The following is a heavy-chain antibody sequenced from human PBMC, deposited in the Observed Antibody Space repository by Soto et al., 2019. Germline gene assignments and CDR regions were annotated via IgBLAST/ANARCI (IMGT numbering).Heavy chain of an antibody. V-gene: IGHV5-51*01. D-gene: IGHD3-16*02. J-gene: IGHJ3*02. Sequence: PGESLKISCKGSGYSFTSYWIGWVRQVPGKGLEWMGIIYPGDSDTRYSPSFQGQVTISADKSISTAYLQWSSLKASDTAMYYCARSISGVIGPEDAFDIWRQGTMVTVSS. CDR1: GYSFTSYW. CDR3: ARSISGVIGPEDAFDI. CDR2: IYPGDSDT.